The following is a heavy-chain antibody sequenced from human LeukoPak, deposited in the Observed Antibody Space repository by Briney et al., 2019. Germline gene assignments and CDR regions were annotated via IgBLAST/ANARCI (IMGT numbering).Heavy chain of an antibody. D-gene: IGHD6-6*01. Sequence: GGSLRLSCAASGLTLSNNFMSWARQAPGKGLEWVSIIYSDGSKYYGDSVQGGFIISTDNSKNKLYLPMNNLRAGDKTVYYCASGARPGYYYGMDVWGQGTTVTVSS. V-gene: IGHV3-53*01. CDR3: ASGARPGYYYGMDV. J-gene: IGHJ6*02. CDR2: IYSDGSK. CDR1: GLTLSNNF.